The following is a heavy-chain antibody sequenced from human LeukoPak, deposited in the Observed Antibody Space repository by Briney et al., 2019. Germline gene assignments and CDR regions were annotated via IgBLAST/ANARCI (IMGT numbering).Heavy chain of an antibody. D-gene: IGHD3-10*01. J-gene: IGHJ4*02. CDR3: ARDRVSFYYLDTYIPVGFDF. CDR1: GYTITSDF. Sequence: GASVKVSCKASGYTITSDFMHWVRQAPGHGLEWMGIINPTNGDATYTQKFQGRVTMTGDTSANTFYMELNGLTSEDTAVYYCARDRVSFYYLDTYIPVGFDFWGQGTLVTVSS. CDR2: INPTNGDA. V-gene: IGHV1-46*01.